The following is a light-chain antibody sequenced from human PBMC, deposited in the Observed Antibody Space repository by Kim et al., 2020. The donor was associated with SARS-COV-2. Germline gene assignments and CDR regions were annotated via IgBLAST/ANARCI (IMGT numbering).Light chain of an antibody. V-gene: IGLV1-51*01. J-gene: IGLJ3*02. CDR1: SSKIGTNH. Sequence: GEKVTISCCGSSSKIGTNHVSWYRQFPGTAPQLLIYDSHSRPSGIPDRFSGSKSGTSATLGITGLQTGDEADYYCATWDGRLTAGVFGGGTKVTVL. CDR3: ATWDGRLTAGV. CDR2: DSH.